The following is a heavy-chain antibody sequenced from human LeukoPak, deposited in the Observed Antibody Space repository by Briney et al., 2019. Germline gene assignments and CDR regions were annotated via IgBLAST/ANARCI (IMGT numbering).Heavy chain of an antibody. CDR3: ARAYSYGYDY. D-gene: IGHD5-18*01. V-gene: IGHV4-34*01. CDR1: GGSFSGYY. Sequence: ASETLSLTCAVYGGSFSGYYWSWIRQPPGKGLEWIGEINHSGSTNYNPSLKSRVTISVDTSKNQFSLKLSSVTAADTAVYYCARAYSYGYDYWGQGTLVTVSS. J-gene: IGHJ4*02. CDR2: INHSGST.